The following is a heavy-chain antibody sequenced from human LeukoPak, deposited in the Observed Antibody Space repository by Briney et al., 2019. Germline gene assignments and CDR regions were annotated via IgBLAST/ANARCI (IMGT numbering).Heavy chain of an antibody. CDR1: GGTFSSYA. CDR2: IIPIFGTA. J-gene: IGHJ3*02. V-gene: IGHV1-69*13. D-gene: IGHD3-3*01. CDR3: ARARSEGSWSAYAFDI. Sequence: SVKVSCKASGGTFSSYAISWVRQAPGQGLEWMGGIIPIFGTANYAQKFQGRVTITADESTSTAYMELSSLRSEDTAVYYCARARSEGSWSAYAFDIWGQGTMVTVSS.